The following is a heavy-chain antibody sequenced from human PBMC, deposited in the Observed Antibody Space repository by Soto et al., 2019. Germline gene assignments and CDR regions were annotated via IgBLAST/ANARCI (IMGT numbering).Heavy chain of an antibody. CDR2: IANDGRSE. CDR1: GLTFSAAG. J-gene: IGHJ4*02. Sequence: QVQLVESGGGVVQPARSLRLSCAASGLTFSAAGMHWVRQAPGKGLEWVAFIANDGRSESYADSVKGRFTISRDNSQNRLYLQMNGLRAEDTAVYYCAKDKGRTAIDYWGQGTLVSVSS. CDR3: AKDKGRTAIDY. V-gene: IGHV3-30*18.